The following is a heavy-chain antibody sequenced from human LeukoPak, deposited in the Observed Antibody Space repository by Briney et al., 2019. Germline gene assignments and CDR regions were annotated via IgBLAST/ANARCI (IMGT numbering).Heavy chain of an antibody. D-gene: IGHD1-7*01. J-gene: IGHJ5*02. CDR3: ARDRITGTFRFDP. CDR2: IIPIFGTA. V-gene: IGHV1-69*13. CDR1: GGTFSSYA. Sequence: ASVTVSCKASGGTFSSYAISWVRQAPGQGLEWMGGIIPIFGTANYAQKFQGRVTITADESTSTAYMELSSLRSEDTAVYYCARDRITGTFRFDPWGQGTLVTVSS.